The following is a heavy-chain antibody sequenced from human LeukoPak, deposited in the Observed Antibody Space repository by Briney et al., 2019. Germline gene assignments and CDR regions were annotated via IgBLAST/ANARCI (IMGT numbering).Heavy chain of an antibody. CDR2: MNPNSGDT. D-gene: IGHD5-12*01. CDR3: ARGVDYYNWFDP. J-gene: IGHJ5*02. Sequence: ASVTVSFKASGYTFTIYDINWVRQAPGQGLERMGWMNPNSGDTGYAQKFQGRGTMTRNTSISTAYMELSSLRSEDTAVYYCARGVDYYNWFDPWGQGTLVTVSS. CDR1: GYTFTIYD. V-gene: IGHV1-8*01.